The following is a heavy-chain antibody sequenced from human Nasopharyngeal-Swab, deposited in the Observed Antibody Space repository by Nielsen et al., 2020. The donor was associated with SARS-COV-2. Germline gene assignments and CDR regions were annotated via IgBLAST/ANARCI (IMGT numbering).Heavy chain of an antibody. J-gene: IGHJ3*02. CDR3: ARVSGYSSSWYGDDAFDI. D-gene: IGHD6-13*01. Sequence: ASVKVSCKASGYTFTSHAMHWVRQAPGQRLEWLGWINAANGDTKYSQKIQGRVTITRDTSASTAYMELSSLRSEDTAVYYCARVSGYSSSWYGDDAFDIWGQGTMVTVSS. CDR1: GYTFTSHA. CDR2: INAANGDT. V-gene: IGHV1-3*01.